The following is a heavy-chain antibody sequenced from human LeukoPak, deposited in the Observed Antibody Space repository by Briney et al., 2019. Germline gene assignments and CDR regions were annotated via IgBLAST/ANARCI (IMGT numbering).Heavy chain of an antibody. CDR3: ARDRRGLYYDSSGYVVN. V-gene: IGHV3-20*04. D-gene: IGHD3-22*01. J-gene: IGHJ4*02. CDR2: INWNGGST. CDR1: GFTFDDYG. Sequence: GGSLRLSCAASGFTFDDYGMSWVRQAPGKGLEWVSGINWNGGSTGYADSVKGRFTISRDNAKNSLYLQMNSLRAEDTALYYCARDRRGLYYDSSGYVVNWGQGTPVTVSS.